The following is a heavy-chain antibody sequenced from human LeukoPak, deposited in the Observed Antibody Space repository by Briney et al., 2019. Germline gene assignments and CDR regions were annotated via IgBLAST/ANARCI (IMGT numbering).Heavy chain of an antibody. CDR3: AREERVVNYFDY. Sequence: GGSLRLSCAASGLTFSSYWMSWVRQAPGKGLEWVANIKQDGSEKYYVDSVKGRFTISRDNAKNSLYLQMNSLRAEDTAVYYCAREERVVNYFDYWGQGTLVTVSS. CDR1: GLTFSSYW. D-gene: IGHD2-21*01. J-gene: IGHJ4*02. V-gene: IGHV3-7*01. CDR2: IKQDGSEK.